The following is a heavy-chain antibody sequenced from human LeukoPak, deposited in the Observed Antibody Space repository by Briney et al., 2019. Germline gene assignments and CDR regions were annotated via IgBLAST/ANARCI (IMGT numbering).Heavy chain of an antibody. V-gene: IGHV1-2*02. D-gene: IGHD3-22*01. CDR1: GYTFTGYY. Sequence: ASVKVSCKASGYTFTGYYMRWVRQAPGQGLEWMGWINPNSGGTNYAQKFQGRVTMTRDTSISTAYMELSRLRSDDTAVYYCARAHDSSGYYSDAFDIWGQGTMVTVSS. J-gene: IGHJ3*02. CDR2: INPNSGGT. CDR3: ARAHDSSGYYSDAFDI.